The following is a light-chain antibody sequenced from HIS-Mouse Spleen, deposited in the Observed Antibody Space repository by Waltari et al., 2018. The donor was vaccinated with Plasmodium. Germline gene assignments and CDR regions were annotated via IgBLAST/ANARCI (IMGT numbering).Light chain of an antibody. Sequence: QSALTQPASVSGSPGQSITISCTGTSSDVGSYNLVSWYQQHQGKAPKLMIYEGSKRPEGVSNRVSGSKSGNTASLTISGLQAEDEADYYCCSYAGSSTYVFGTGTKVTVL. CDR3: CSYAGSSTYV. J-gene: IGLJ1*01. CDR1: SSDVGSYNL. V-gene: IGLV2-23*01. CDR2: EGS.